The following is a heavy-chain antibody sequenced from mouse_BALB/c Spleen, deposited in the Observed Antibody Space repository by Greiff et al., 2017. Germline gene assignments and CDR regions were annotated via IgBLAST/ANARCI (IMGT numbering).Heavy chain of an antibody. CDR3: ARRGDGYAMDY. J-gene: IGHJ4*01. D-gene: IGHD3-3*01. V-gene: IGHV5-6*01. CDR2: ISSGGSYT. CDR1: GFTFSSYG. Sequence: EVQLVESGGDLVKPGGSLKLSCAASGFTFSSYGMSWVRQTPDKRLEWVATISSGGSYTYYPDSVKGRFTISRDNAKNTLYLQMSSLKSEDTAMYYCARRGDGYAMDYWGQGTSVTVSS.